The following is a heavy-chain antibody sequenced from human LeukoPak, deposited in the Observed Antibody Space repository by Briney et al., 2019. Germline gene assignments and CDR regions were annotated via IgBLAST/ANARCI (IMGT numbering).Heavy chain of an antibody. D-gene: IGHD5-18*01. CDR1: GDSVSSNSAA. CDR2: TYYRSKWYN. Sequence: SQTLSLTCAISGDSVSSNSAAWNWIRQSPSKGLEWLGRTYYRSKWYNDYAVSVKSRITINPDTSKNQFSLQLNSMTPEDTAVYYCARDAFFFGYSYVDYWGQGTLVTVSS. V-gene: IGHV6-1*01. J-gene: IGHJ4*02. CDR3: ARDAFFFGYSYVDY.